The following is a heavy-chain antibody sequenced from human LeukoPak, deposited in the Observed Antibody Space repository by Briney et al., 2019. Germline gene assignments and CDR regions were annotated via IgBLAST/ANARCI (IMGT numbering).Heavy chain of an antibody. Sequence: GGSLRLSCAASGFTFSSYSMNWVRQAPGKGLEWVSSISSSSSYIYYADSVKGRFTISRDNAKNSLYLQMNSLRAEDTAVYYCARGYRRHTIFGVATDAFDIWGQGTMVTVSS. CDR3: ARGYRRHTIFGVATDAFDI. V-gene: IGHV3-21*01. CDR2: ISSSSSYI. J-gene: IGHJ3*02. CDR1: GFTFSSYS. D-gene: IGHD3-3*01.